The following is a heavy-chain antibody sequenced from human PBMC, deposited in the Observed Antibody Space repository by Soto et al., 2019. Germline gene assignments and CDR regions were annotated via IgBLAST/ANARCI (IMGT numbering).Heavy chain of an antibody. CDR1: GFTFSSYW. CDR3: ARDKGIPGPYYYDSSGHTAFDY. CDR2: INSDGSST. D-gene: IGHD3-22*01. J-gene: IGHJ4*02. Sequence: GGSLRLSCAASGFTFSSYWMHWVRQAPGKGLVWVSRINSDGSSTSYADSVKGRFTISRDNAKNTLYLQMNSLRAEDTAVYYCARDKGIPGPYYYDSSGHTAFDYWGQGT. V-gene: IGHV3-74*01.